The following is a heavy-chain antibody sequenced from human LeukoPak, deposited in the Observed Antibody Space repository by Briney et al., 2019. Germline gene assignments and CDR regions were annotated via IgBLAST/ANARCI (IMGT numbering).Heavy chain of an antibody. Sequence: PSETLSPTCAVYGGSFSGYYWSWIRQPPGKGLEWIGEINHSGSTNYNPSLKSRVTISVDTSKNQFSLKLSSVTAADTAVYYCARGAIAVAGTIYYGMDVWGQGTTVTVSS. CDR1: GGSFSGYY. D-gene: IGHD6-19*01. CDR2: INHSGST. CDR3: ARGAIAVAGTIYYGMDV. J-gene: IGHJ6*02. V-gene: IGHV4-34*01.